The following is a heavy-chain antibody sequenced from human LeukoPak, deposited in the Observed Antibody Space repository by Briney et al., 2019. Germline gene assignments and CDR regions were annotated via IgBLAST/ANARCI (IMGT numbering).Heavy chain of an antibody. CDR3: AKDKSPHYYDSSGYLY. CDR1: GFTFSSYG. V-gene: IGHV3-33*06. CDR2: IWYDGSNK. J-gene: IGHJ4*02. D-gene: IGHD3-22*01. Sequence: PGRSLRLSCAASGFTFSSYGMHWVRQAPGKGLEWVAVIWYDGSNKYYADSVKGRFTISRDNSKNTLYLQMNSLRAEDTAVYYCAKDKSPHYYDSSGYLYWGQGTLVTVSS.